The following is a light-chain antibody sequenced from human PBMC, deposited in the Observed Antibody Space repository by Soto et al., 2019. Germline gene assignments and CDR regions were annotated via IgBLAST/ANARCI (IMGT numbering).Light chain of an antibody. CDR2: GAS. CDR3: QQRSNWLT. J-gene: IGKJ4*01. CDR1: QSVGSN. Sequence: ERVMTQSPATLSVSPGERATLSCRASQSVGSNLAWYQQKPGQAPRLLIYGASTRATGIPARFSGSGSGTEFTLTISSLEPEDFAVYYCQQRSNWLTFGGGTKVDIK. V-gene: IGKV3-15*01.